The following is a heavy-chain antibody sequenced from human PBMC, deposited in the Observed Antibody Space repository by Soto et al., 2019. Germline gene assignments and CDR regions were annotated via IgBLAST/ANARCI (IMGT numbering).Heavy chain of an antibody. CDR3: ARQLHGLLGGRQSPFDS. CDR2: IYFSGST. CDR1: GGSIKSSSYY. Sequence: QLQLQESGPGLVKPSETLSLTCTVSGGSIKSSSYYWVWIRQPPGKGLEWIGSIYFSGSTWYNPSLKRRVTKSVDTSKNQFSLQLTSVTAADTAVYYCARQLHGLLGGRQSPFDSWCQGTLVTVSS. V-gene: IGHV4-39*01. D-gene: IGHD1-26*01. J-gene: IGHJ4*02.